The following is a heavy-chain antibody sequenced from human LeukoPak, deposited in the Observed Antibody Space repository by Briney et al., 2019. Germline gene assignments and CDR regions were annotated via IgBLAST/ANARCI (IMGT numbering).Heavy chain of an antibody. Sequence: GGSLRLSCAASGFTFSSYGMHWVRQAPGKGLEWVAVISYDGSNKYYIDSVKGRFTISRDNSKNTLYLQMNSLRAEDTAVYYCAKRRGTYYDFWSGYGAYDIWGQGTMVTVSS. CDR3: AKRRGTYYDFWSGYGAYDI. CDR2: ISYDGSNK. J-gene: IGHJ3*02. V-gene: IGHV3-30*18. CDR1: GFTFSSYG. D-gene: IGHD3-3*01.